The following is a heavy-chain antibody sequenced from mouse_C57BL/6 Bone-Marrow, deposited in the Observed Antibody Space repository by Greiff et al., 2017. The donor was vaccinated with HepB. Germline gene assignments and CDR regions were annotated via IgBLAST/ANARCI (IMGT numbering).Heavy chain of an antibody. Sequence: EVNVVESGGGLVQPGGSLKLSCAASGFTFSDYYMYWVRQTPEKRLEWVAYISNGGGSTYYPDTVKGRFTISRDNPKNTLYLQMSRLKSEDTAMYYCVRQTVAWFAYWGQGTLVTVSA. CDR3: VRQTVAWFAY. V-gene: IGHV5-12*01. CDR1: GFTFSDYY. J-gene: IGHJ3*01. CDR2: ISNGGGST.